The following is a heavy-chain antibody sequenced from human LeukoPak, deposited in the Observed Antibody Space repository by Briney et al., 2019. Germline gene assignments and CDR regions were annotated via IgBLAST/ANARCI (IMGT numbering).Heavy chain of an antibody. CDR2: IYSSGST. CDR1: GDSITSSNYY. D-gene: IGHD3-10*01. J-gene: IGHJ6*03. CDR3: ARLYGSGRYRYYYYYMDV. Sequence: SETLSLTCTVSGDSITSSNYYWGWFRQSPGKGPEWIGSIYSSGSTYYSPSLKSRVTISVDTSKNQFSLKLSSVTAADTAVYYCARLYGSGRYRYYYYYMDVWGKGTTVTVSS. V-gene: IGHV4-39*07.